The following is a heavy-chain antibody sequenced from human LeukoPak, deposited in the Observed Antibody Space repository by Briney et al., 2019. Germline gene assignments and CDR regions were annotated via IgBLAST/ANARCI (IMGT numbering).Heavy chain of an antibody. V-gene: IGHV4-34*01. CDR1: GGSFSGYY. CDR2: INHSGST. D-gene: IGHD1-26*01. Sequence: KPSETLSLTCAVYGGSFSGYYWSWIRQPPGKGLEWIGEINHSGSTNYNASLKSRVTISVDTSKNQFSLKLSSVTAADTAVYYCARGGWELPEGSPDSWGQGTLVTVSS. J-gene: IGHJ4*02. CDR3: ARGGWELPEGSPDS.